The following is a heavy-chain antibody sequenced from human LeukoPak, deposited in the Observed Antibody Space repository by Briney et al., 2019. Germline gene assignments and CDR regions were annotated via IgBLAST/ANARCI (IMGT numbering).Heavy chain of an antibody. V-gene: IGHV4-34*01. J-gene: IGHJ3*02. Sequence: KPSETLSLTCAVYGGSFSGYYWSWIRQPPGKGLEWIGEINHSGSTTYNPSLKSRVTISVDTSKNQFSLKLSSVTAADTAVYYCASVHCSSTSCYVSDAFDIWGQGTMVTVSS. CDR3: ASVHCSSTSCYVSDAFDI. CDR2: INHSGST. D-gene: IGHD2-2*01. CDR1: GGSFSGYY.